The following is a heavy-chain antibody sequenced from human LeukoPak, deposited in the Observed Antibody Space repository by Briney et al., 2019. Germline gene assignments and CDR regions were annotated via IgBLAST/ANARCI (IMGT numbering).Heavy chain of an antibody. V-gene: IGHV1-69*05. D-gene: IGHD3-22*01. CDR2: IIPIFGTA. J-gene: IGHJ4*02. Sequence: SVKVSCKASGRTFSSYAISWVRQAPGQGLEWMGGIIPIFGTANYAQKFQGRVTITTAESTSTAYMELSSPRSEDTAVYYRGRGGDHGYYYPPGVYWGQGTLVTVSS. CDR1: GRTFSSYA. CDR3: GRGGDHGYYYPPGVY.